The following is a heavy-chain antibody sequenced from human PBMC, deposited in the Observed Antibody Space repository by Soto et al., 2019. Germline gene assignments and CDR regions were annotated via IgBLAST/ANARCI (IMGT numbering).Heavy chain of an antibody. CDR1: GYTFTSYA. J-gene: IGHJ6*02. CDR3: ARETGYSGYDYEMYCGMDV. Sequence: ASVKVSRKASGYTFTSYAMHWVRQAPGQRLEWMGWINAGNGNTKYSQKFQCRVTITRDTSASTAYMELSRLRSEDTAVYYCARETGYSGYDYEMYCGMDVWGQGTTVTVSS. V-gene: IGHV1-3*01. CDR2: INAGNGNT. D-gene: IGHD5-12*01.